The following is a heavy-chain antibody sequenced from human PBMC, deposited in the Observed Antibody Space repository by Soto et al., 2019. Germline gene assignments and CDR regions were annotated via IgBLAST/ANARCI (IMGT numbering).Heavy chain of an antibody. CDR1: GFTFRSYS. J-gene: IGHJ4*02. D-gene: IGHD3-16*01. CDR3: TRDIGGRGAL. Sequence: GGSLRLSCAASGFTFRSYSMNWVRQAPGDGLEWVSYISDSGRSISYADSVKGRFTISRDNAKNTLYLEMDSLRVEDTAVYYCTRDIGGRGALWGPGTLVTVSS. CDR2: ISDSGRSI. V-gene: IGHV3-48*01.